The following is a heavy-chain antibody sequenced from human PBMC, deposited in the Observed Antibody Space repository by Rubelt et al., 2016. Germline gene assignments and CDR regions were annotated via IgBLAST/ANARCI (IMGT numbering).Heavy chain of an antibody. CDR2: MYAGGGT. CDR1: GFTVSTNY. CDR3: ARHNVVRGAFDGFDV. D-gene: IGHD3-10*01. V-gene: IGHV3-66*04. J-gene: IGHJ3*01. Sequence: VEVVESGGGLVQPGGSLRLSCTGSGFTVSTNYMSWVRQLPGKGLKWVSVMYAGGGTEYTDSVRGRFTVSRDNSKDTVYLQMNSLRAEDTAIYYCARHNVVRGAFDGFDVWGQGTVVTVSS.